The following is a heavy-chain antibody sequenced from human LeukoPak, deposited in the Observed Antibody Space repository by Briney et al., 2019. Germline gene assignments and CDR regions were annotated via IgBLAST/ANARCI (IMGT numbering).Heavy chain of an antibody. CDR2: ISWNSGSI. D-gene: IGHD6-19*01. V-gene: IGHV3-9*03. CDR3: AKDMSSGWYAGPRFDY. Sequence: GGSLRLSCAASGFTFDDYAMHWVRQAPGKGLEGVSGISWNSGSIGYGDSVKGRFTISGDNAKNSLYLQMNSLRAEDMALYYCAKDMSSGWYAGPRFDYWGQGTLVTVSS. J-gene: IGHJ4*02. CDR1: GFTFDDYA.